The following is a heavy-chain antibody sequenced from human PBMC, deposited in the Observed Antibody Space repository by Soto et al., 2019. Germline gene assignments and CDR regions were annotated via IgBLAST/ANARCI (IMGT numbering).Heavy chain of an antibody. Sequence: EVQLVESGGGLVQPGGSLRLSCAASGFTFSSYWMSWVRQAPGKGLEWVANIKQDGREKYYVDSGKGRFTISRDNAKNSLDLQKNSLRGEDTDVYYCASDGPPMTYYDFWSGYYYYFGMDVWGQGTTVTVSS. D-gene: IGHD3-3*01. CDR1: GFTFSSYW. CDR3: ASDGPPMTYYDFWSGYYYYFGMDV. J-gene: IGHJ6*02. CDR2: IKQDGREK. V-gene: IGHV3-7*03.